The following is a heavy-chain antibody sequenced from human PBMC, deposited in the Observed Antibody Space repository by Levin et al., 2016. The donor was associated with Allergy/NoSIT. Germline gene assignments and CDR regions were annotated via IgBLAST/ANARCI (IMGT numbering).Heavy chain of an antibody. CDR2: IIPIFGIA. CDR1: GGTFSSYA. V-gene: IGHV1-69*10. J-gene: IGHJ6*02. CDR3: ARAVRSGWSRNPYYYYGMDV. D-gene: IGHD6-19*01. Sequence: SVKVSCKASGGTFSSYAISWVRQAPGQGLEWMGGIIPIFGIANYAQKFQGRVTITADKSTSTAYMELSSLRSEDTAVYYCARAVRSGWSRNPYYYYGMDVWGQGTTVTVSS.